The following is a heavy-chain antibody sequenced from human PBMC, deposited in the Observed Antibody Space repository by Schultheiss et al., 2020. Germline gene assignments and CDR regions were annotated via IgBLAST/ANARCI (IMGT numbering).Heavy chain of an antibody. CDR2: INPNSGGT. J-gene: IGHJ4*02. V-gene: IGHV1-2*04. Sequence: ASVKVSCKASGYTFTGYYMHWVRQAPGQGLEWMGWINPNSGGTNYAQKFQGWVTMTRDTSISTAYMELSRLRSDDTAVYYCARGAQYYDFWSGYYTGLDAVDYWGQGTLNTVSS. D-gene: IGHD3-3*01. CDR1: GYTFTGYY. CDR3: ARGAQYYDFWSGYYTGLDAVDY.